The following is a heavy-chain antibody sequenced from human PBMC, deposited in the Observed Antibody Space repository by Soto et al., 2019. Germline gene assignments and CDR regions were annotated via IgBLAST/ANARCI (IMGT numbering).Heavy chain of an antibody. Sequence: GSGPTLVNPTQTLTLTCTFSGFSLSTSGVGVGWIRQPPGKALEWLALIYWNDDKRYSPSLKSRLTITKDTSKNQVVLTMTNMDPVDTATYYCAHSWGNVYYDFWSGYYKGNYFDYWGQGTLVTVPS. CDR1: GFSLSTSGVG. D-gene: IGHD3-3*01. J-gene: IGHJ4*02. CDR2: IYWNDDK. CDR3: AHSWGNVYYDFWSGYYKGNYFDY. V-gene: IGHV2-5*01.